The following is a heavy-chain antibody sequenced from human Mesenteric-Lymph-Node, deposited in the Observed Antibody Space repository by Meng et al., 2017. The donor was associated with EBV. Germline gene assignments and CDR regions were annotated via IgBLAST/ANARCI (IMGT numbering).Heavy chain of an antibody. J-gene: IGHJ4*02. Sequence: QVQLVQSGAEVKRPGSSVKVSCXXSGYYFSSYAISWVRQAPGHGLEWMGGIIPMFGTTNYAQKFQGRVTITADKSTTTAYMELSSLRSEDTAVYYCARRADQHDSGGYQYWGQGTRVTVSS. CDR1: GYYFSSYA. CDR3: ARRADQHDSGGYQY. D-gene: IGHD1-26*01. V-gene: IGHV1-69*06. CDR2: IIPMFGTT.